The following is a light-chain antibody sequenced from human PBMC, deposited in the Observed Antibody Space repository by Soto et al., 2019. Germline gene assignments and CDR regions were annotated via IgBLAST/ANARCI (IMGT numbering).Light chain of an antibody. CDR2: GNS. Sequence: QSVLTQPPSVSGAPGQRVTISCTWSSSNIGAGYDVHWYQQLPGTAPKLLIYGNSNRPSGVPDRFSGSESGTSASLAITGLQAEDEADYYCQSYDSSLSAHYVFGTGTKVTVL. J-gene: IGLJ1*01. V-gene: IGLV1-40*01. CDR1: SSNIGAGYD. CDR3: QSYDSSLSAHYV.